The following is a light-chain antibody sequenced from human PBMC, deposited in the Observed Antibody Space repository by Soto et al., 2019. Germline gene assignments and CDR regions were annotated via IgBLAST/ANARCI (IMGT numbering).Light chain of an antibody. CDR2: DVN. Sequence: QSALTQPRSVSGSPGQSVTISCSGTSSDVGGYNYVSWYQQHPGKAPKLMIYDVNKRPSGVPDPFSGSKSGNTASLTISGLQTDDEADYYCCSFAGTYIFVIFGGGTKVTVL. J-gene: IGLJ2*01. CDR1: SSDVGGYNY. V-gene: IGLV2-11*01. CDR3: CSFAGTYIFVI.